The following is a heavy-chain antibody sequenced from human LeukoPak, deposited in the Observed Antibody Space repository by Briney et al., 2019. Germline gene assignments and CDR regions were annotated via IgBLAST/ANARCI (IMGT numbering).Heavy chain of an antibody. Sequence: PGASLRLSCAASGFTFSSYAMSWVPQAPGKGLEWGSAISDSGGSRYYADSVEGRFTISRDNSKNTLHMPKHSLRAEDTAVYYCGKGPSSTQGDGGGEWLSKRCYYYGRDVWGQGTTVTVSS. V-gene: IGHV3-23*01. J-gene: IGHJ6*02. CDR2: ISDSGGSR. CDR1: GFTFSSYA. D-gene: IGHD3-3*01. CDR3: GKGPSSTQGDGGGEWLSKRCYYYGRDV.